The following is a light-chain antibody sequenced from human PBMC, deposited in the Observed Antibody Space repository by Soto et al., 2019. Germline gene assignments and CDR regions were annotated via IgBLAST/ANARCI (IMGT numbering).Light chain of an antibody. CDR2: AS. CDR1: RDINNF. Sequence: DLQLTQSPSSLSASVGDTVTITCRASRDINNFLAWYQQRPGKAPKLLIYASTLQSGVPSRFRGSGAGTDFTLTISGLQPKDFATYYCQQFTSWTFGPGT. J-gene: IGKJ1*01. CDR3: QQFTSWT. V-gene: IGKV1-9*01.